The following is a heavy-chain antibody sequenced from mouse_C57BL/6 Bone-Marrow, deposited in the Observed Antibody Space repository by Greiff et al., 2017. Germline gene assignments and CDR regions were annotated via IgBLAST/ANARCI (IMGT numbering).Heavy chain of an antibody. CDR1: GFSLTSYA. J-gene: IGHJ3*01. Sequence: VQRVESGPGLVAPSQSLSITCTVSGFSLTSYAISWVRQPPGKGLEWLGAIWTGGGTNYNSALKSRLRISKDNSKSQVFLKMNSLKTDDTARYYCAGYSKGAWFAYWGQGTLVTVSA. CDR3: AGYSKGAWFAY. V-gene: IGHV2-9-1*01. CDR2: IWTGGGT. D-gene: IGHD2-5*01.